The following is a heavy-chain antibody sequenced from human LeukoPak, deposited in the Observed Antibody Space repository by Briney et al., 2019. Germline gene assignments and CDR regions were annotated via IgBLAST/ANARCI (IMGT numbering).Heavy chain of an antibody. V-gene: IGHV3-23*01. CDR2: ISGSGGST. Sequence: PGGSLRLSCAASGFTFSSYAMSWVRQAPGKGLEWVSAISGSGGSTYYADSVKGRFTISRDNSKNTLYLQMNSLRAEDTAVYYCARVKRYSPRITGTTGAFDIWGQGTMVTVSS. J-gene: IGHJ3*02. D-gene: IGHD1-20*01. CDR3: ARVKRYSPRITGTTGAFDI. CDR1: GFTFSSYA.